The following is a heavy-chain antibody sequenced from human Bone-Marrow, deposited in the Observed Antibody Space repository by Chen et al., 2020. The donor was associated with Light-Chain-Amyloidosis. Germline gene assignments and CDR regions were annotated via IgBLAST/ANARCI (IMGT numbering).Heavy chain of an antibody. CDR1: GDSVTTRSHY. V-gene: IGHV4-39*07. J-gene: IGHJ3*01. CDR2: IFSGEIT. CDR3: ARGPSEVKFGVVMSASPFDG. D-gene: IGHD3-3*01. Sequence: QLQLQESGPGLVAPSRTLSLTCSVSGDSVTTRSHYWAGIRQAPRKGLEWIGSIFSGEITYYNPSLKGPVSISVDSSRDHVFLRFTSMTAGDTAMYYCARGPSEVKFGVVMSASPFDGWGHGTMFTVSS.